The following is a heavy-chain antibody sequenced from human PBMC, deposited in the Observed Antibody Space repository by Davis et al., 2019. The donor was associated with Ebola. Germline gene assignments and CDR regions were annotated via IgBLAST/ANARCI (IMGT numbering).Heavy chain of an antibody. J-gene: IGHJ4*02. CDR1: GFTFDDFG. V-gene: IGHV3-9*01. Sequence: SLKISCVTSGFTFDDFGMHWVRQAPGKGLEWVSGITWNSGHKGYVDSVKGRFTISRDNAKNSLYLQMNSLRLGDTALYYCVKGAVGATTPFDYWGQGTLVTVSS. CDR3: VKGAVGATTPFDY. D-gene: IGHD1-26*01. CDR2: ITWNSGHK.